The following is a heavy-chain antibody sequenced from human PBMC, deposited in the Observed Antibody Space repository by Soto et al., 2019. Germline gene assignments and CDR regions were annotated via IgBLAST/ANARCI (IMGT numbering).Heavy chain of an antibody. V-gene: IGHV5-51*01. CDR2: IYPGDSDA. Sequence: VESLKISGKGSGYIFTNFWISWVRQMPGKGLEWMGSIYPGDSDARYSPSFQGHVTISADKSISTAYLQWSSLKASDTAMYYCARLEWIDYNRPPDYWGQGTLVTVSS. CDR1: GYIFTNFW. CDR3: ARLEWIDYNRPPDY. D-gene: IGHD4-4*01. J-gene: IGHJ4*02.